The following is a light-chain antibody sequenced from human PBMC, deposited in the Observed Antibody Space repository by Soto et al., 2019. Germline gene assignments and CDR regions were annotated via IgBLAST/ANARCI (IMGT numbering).Light chain of an antibody. J-gene: IGLJ1*01. Sequence: QSVLRQPSSVSGGPGQGVTISCTGSSFNIGANYDVHWYQHLPGTGPKLLIYANSFRPSGVPDRVSASKSGSSASLAITGLQAEDEADYYCQSYDARLSAYVFGTGTQLTVL. CDR1: SFNIGANYD. V-gene: IGLV1-40*01. CDR3: QSYDARLSAYV. CDR2: ANS.